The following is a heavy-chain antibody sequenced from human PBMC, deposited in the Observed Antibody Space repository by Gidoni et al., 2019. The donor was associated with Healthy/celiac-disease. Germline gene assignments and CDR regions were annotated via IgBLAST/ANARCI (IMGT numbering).Heavy chain of an antibody. D-gene: IGHD3-3*01. CDR3: ARSRYDSWSEGGDYYYYYYMDV. J-gene: IGHJ6*03. V-gene: IGHV1-69*01. Sequence: QVQLVQSGAEVKQPGSSVMVSCKASGGTFSSYAISWVRQAPGQGLEWMGGIIPIFGTANYAQKFQGRVTITADETTSTAYMELSSLRSEDTAVYYCARSRYDSWSEGGDYYYYYYMDVWGKGTTVTVSS. CDR1: GGTFSSYA. CDR2: IIPIFGTA.